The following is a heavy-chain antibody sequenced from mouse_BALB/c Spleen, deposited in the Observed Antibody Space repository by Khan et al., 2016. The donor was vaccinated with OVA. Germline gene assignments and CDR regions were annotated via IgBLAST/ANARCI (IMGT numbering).Heavy chain of an antibody. V-gene: IGHV14-1*02. J-gene: IGHJ3*01. CDR2: IDPENGNT. CDR1: GFTIKDYY. D-gene: IGHD2-3*01. Sequence: VQLKQSGAELVRPGALVNLSCKASGFTIKDYYMHWVKQRPEQGLVWIGRIDPENGNTIYDPKFQGKASITSDTSSNTAYLQLSNLTSEDTAVYYCARDGYSPWFAYWGQGTLVTVSA. CDR3: ARDGYSPWFAY.